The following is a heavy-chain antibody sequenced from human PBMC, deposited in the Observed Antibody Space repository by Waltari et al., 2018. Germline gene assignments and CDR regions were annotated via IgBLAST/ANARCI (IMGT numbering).Heavy chain of an antibody. CDR3: ARVMYYDFWSGYQEDY. CDR2: INQSGST. D-gene: IGHD3-3*01. V-gene: IGHV4-34*01. Sequence: QVQLQQWGAGLLKPSETLSLTCAVYGGSFSGYYWSWIRQPQGKGLEWIREINQSGSTNNNPAHKSPVTISVDTSMNQFSLKLSSVTAADTAVYYCARVMYYDFWSGYQEDYWGQGTLVTVSS. CDR1: GGSFSGYY. J-gene: IGHJ4*02.